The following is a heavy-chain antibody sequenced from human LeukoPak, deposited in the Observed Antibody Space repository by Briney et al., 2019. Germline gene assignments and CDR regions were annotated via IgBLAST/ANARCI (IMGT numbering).Heavy chain of an antibody. CDR1: GFSFSSYW. CDR2: INGDGSRT. CDR3: AREASQDYFDY. Sequence: QPGGSLRLSCAASGFSFSSYWMHWVRQAPGKGLVWVSRINGDGSRTYYADSVKGRFTISRDNAKNTLHVQMNGLRAEDTAVYYCAREASQDYFDYWGQGTLVTVSS. V-gene: IGHV3-74*01. J-gene: IGHJ4*02.